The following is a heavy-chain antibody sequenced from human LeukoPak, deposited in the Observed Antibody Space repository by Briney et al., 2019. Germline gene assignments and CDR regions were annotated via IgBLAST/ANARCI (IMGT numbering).Heavy chain of an antibody. Sequence: GASVKVSCKASGGTFSSYAISWVRQAPGQGLEWMGGIIPIFGTANYAQKFQGRVTITADESTSTAYMELSSLRSEDTAVYYCAKEYYYDSSGYYYVLFFDYWGQGTLVTVSS. CDR1: GGTFSSYA. D-gene: IGHD3-22*01. J-gene: IGHJ4*02. CDR3: AKEYYYDSSGYYYVLFFDY. CDR2: IIPIFGTA. V-gene: IGHV1-69*01.